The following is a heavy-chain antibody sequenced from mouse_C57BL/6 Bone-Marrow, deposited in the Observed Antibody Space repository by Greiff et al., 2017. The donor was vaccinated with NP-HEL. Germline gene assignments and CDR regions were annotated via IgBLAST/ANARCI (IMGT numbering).Heavy chain of an antibody. CDR3: VYGYDDYFDY. J-gene: IGHJ2*01. D-gene: IGHD2-2*01. CDR1: GYTFTDYE. CDR2: IDPETGGT. V-gene: IGHV1-15*01. Sequence: QVQLQQSGAELVRPGASVTLSCKASGYTFTDYEMHWVKQTPVHGLEWIGAIDPETGGTAYNQKFKGKAILTADKSSSTAYMELRSLTSEDSAVCYCVYGYDDYFDYWGQGTTLTVSS.